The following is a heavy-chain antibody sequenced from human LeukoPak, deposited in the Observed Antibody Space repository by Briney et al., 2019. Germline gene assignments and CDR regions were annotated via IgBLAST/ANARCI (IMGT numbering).Heavy chain of an antibody. D-gene: IGHD3-10*01. CDR3: ARDSAIYYGSDYYMDV. J-gene: IGHJ6*03. CDR1: GYTFTGYY. Sequence: ASVKVSCKASGYTFTGYYIHWVRQAPGQGLEWMGWITPNSGGTNYAQKFQGRVTMTRDTSISTAYMGLSSLRSDDTAVYYCARDSAIYYGSDYYMDVWGKGTTVTISS. CDR2: ITPNSGGT. V-gene: IGHV1-2*02.